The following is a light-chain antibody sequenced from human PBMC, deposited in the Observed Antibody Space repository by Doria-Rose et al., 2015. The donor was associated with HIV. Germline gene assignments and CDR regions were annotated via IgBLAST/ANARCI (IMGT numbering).Light chain of an antibody. CDR2: DVS. CDR1: QSFSSTY. J-gene: IGKJ1*01. Sequence: TQSPGTLSLSPGERATLSCRASQSFSSTYLAWYQQQPGQAPSLLIYDVSTRSTGIPDRFMASGSGTDFTLTINRLEPEDFALYYCHQYGTSWTFGKGTKVEI. V-gene: IGKV3-20*01. CDR3: HQYGTSWT.